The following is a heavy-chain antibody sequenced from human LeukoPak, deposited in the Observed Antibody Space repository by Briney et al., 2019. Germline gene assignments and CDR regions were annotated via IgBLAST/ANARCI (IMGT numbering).Heavy chain of an antibody. CDR2: INHSGST. Sequence: SETLSLTCAVYGGSFSGYYWSWIRQPPGKGLEWIGEINHSGSTNYNPSLKSRVTISVDTSKNQFSLKLSSVTAADTAVYYCARGRLRYFDWLLYGNYSDYWGQGTLVTVSS. J-gene: IGHJ4*02. V-gene: IGHV4-34*01. CDR1: GGSFSGYY. D-gene: IGHD3-9*01. CDR3: ARGRLRYFDWLLYGNYSDY.